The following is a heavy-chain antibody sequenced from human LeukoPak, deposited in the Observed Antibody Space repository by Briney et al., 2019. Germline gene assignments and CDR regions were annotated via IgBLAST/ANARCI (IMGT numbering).Heavy chain of an antibody. CDR2: IVFDGSRK. D-gene: IGHD2/OR15-2a*01. V-gene: IGHV3-30*02. CDR3: ARDHGTHGLLLVSYYFDY. J-gene: IGHJ4*02. CDR1: GFSFSDYG. Sequence: GGSLRLSCAVSGFSFSDYGVHWVCQAPGKGLEWVAFIVFDGSRKYYMDSVKGRCTISRDNYMNMVYLQMNSLRAEDTAVYYCARDHGTHGLLLVSYYFDYWGQGTLVTVSS.